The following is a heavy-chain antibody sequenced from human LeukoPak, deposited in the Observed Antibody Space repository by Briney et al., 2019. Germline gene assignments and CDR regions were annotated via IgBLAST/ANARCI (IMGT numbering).Heavy chain of an antibody. CDR3: ATVFTSIAAAAVSFDY. Sequence: ASVKVSCKPSGYTFTNYDINWVRQATGQGLEWMGWMNPNSGDTGYAQKFQGRVTMTRNTAISTAYMELSSLRSGDTAVYYCATVFTSIAAAAVSFDYWGQGTLVTVSS. CDR1: GYTFTNYD. CDR2: MNPNSGDT. J-gene: IGHJ4*02. V-gene: IGHV1-8*01. D-gene: IGHD6-13*01.